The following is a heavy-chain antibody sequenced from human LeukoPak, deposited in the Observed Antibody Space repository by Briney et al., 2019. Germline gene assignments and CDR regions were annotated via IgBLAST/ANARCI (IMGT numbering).Heavy chain of an antibody. CDR3: AKGPPLRFLEWATVDY. CDR2: ISTTSNTI. V-gene: IGHV3-48*01. J-gene: IGHJ4*02. CDR1: RFTFSSYS. Sequence: GGSLRLSCEASRFTFSSYSMNWVRQAPGKGLEWVSYISTTSNTIYYADSVKGRFTISRDNSKNTLYLQMNSLRAEDTAVYYCAKGPPLRFLEWATVDYWGQGTLVTVSS. D-gene: IGHD3-3*01.